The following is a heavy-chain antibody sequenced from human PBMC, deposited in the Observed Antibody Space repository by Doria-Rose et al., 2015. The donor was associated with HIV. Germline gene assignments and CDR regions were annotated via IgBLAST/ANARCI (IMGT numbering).Heavy chain of an antibody. CDR2: GGT. CDR3: ARGQTYCGGDCYSGWFDP. J-gene: IGHJ5*02. V-gene: IGHV4-34*01. Sequence: GGTNYNPSLESRVTISVDTSKNQFSLKVNSVTAADTAVYYCARGQTYCGGDCYSGWFDPWGQGTLVTVSS. D-gene: IGHD2-21*02.